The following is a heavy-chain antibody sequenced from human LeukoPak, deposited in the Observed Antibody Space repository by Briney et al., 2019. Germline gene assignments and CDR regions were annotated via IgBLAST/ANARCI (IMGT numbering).Heavy chain of an antibody. Sequence: GSLRLSCAASGFTFSSYSMNWVRQASGKGLEWIGSIYYSGSTYYNPSLKSRVTISVDTSKNQFSLKLSSVTAADTAVYYCATEVVAATGTGFDPWGQGTLVTVSS. CDR2: IYYSGST. CDR3: ATEVVAATGTGFDP. J-gene: IGHJ5*02. V-gene: IGHV4-39*07. CDR1: GFTFSSYS. D-gene: IGHD2-15*01.